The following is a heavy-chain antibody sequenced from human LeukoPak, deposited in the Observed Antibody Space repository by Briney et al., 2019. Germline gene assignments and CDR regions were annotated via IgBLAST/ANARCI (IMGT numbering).Heavy chain of an antibody. CDR1: GFIFSSYA. Sequence: PGGSLRLSCAASGFIFSSYAMNWVRQTPGKGLEWVSGISESGSSTYYADTVKGRFTISRDNSKNTLYLQMNSLKTEDTAVYYCARGPIQLWIHNGMDVWGQGTTVTVSS. J-gene: IGHJ6*02. V-gene: IGHV3-23*01. D-gene: IGHD5-18*01. CDR2: ISESGSST. CDR3: ARGPIQLWIHNGMDV.